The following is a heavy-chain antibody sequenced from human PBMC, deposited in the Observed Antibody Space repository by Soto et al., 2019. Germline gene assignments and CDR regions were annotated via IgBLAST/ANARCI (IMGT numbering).Heavy chain of an antibody. Sequence: ASVKVSCKASGYTFTSYYIHWVRQAPGQGLEWMGIINPSGGSTSYAQKFQGRVTMTRDTSTSTVYMELSSLRSEDTAVYYCARVLRVPAAAYYYYYGMDVWGQGTTVTVSS. V-gene: IGHV1-46*01. CDR2: INPSGGST. J-gene: IGHJ6*02. CDR3: ARVLRVPAAAYYYYYGMDV. CDR1: GYTFTSYY. D-gene: IGHD2-2*01.